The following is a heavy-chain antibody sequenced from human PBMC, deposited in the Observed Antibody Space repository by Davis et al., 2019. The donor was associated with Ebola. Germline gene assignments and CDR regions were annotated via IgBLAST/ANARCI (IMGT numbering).Heavy chain of an antibody. CDR3: TRESYGYYLSDY. D-gene: IGHD4-17*01. Sequence: AAVQVSCKSTGYTFTSYVINWVGQAPGQGRAWLGRIYAGNGNTKYSQKFEGRVTITRDTSANTFYMEQSSLGFEDTAVYYCTRESYGYYLSDYWGQGTLDTVSS. J-gene: IGHJ4*02. CDR2: IYAGNGNT. CDR1: GYTFTSYV. V-gene: IGHV1-3*01.